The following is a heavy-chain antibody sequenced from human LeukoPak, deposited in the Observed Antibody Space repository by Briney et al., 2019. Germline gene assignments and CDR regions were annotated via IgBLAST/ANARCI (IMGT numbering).Heavy chain of an antibody. V-gene: IGHV4-34*01. J-gene: IGHJ4*02. CDR2: INHSGST. D-gene: IGHD3-3*01. Sequence: SETLSLTCAVYGGSFSGYYWSWIRQPPGKGLEWIGEINHSGSTNYNPSLKSRVTISVDTSKNQFSLKLSSVTAADTAVYYCTEDHWSGYPIRDYWGQGTLVTVSS. CDR3: TEDHWSGYPIRDY. CDR1: GGSFSGYY.